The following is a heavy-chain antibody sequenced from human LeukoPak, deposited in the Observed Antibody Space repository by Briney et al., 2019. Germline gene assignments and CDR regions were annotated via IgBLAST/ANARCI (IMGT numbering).Heavy chain of an antibody. CDR3: AKVFHWDNFFDP. CDR2: MNPNTGNT. V-gene: IGHV1-8*01. J-gene: IGHJ5*02. Sequence: EASVKVSCKASGYKFTSYDIDWVRQAAGQEPEWMGWMNPNTGNTAYAQKFQGRVVMSRDTATATAFMELSGLRPDDTAVYYCAKVFHWDNFFDPWGQGTLVTVTS. D-gene: IGHD7-27*01. CDR1: GYKFTSYD.